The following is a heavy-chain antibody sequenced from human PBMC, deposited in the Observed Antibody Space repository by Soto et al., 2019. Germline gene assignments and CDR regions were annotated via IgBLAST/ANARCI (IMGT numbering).Heavy chain of an antibody. D-gene: IGHD3-16*01. V-gene: IGHV3-20*04. CDR1: GFTFDDYG. J-gene: IGHJ4*02. CDR2: VNWNGGST. Sequence: EVQLVESGGGVLRPGGSLRLSCAASGFTFDDYGMSWARQAPGKGREWVSGVNWNGGSTGYADSVKGRFTISRDDAKTSLYLHMSGLRAEDPALYYCVRGARLTCDYWGQGTLVTVSS. CDR3: VRGARLTCDY.